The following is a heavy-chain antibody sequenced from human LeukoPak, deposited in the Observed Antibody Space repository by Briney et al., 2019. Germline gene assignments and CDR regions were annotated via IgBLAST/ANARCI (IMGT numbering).Heavy chain of an antibody. J-gene: IGHJ4*02. CDR3: ANNRWLVLSYFDY. CDR2: ISGSGGST. CDR1: GFTFSSYA. D-gene: IGHD6-19*01. Sequence: GGSLRLSCAASGFTFSSYAMSWVHQAPGKGLEWVSAISGSGGSTYYADSVKGRFTISRDNSKNTLYLQMNSLRAEDTAVYYCANNRWLVLSYFDYWGQGTLVTVSS. V-gene: IGHV3-23*01.